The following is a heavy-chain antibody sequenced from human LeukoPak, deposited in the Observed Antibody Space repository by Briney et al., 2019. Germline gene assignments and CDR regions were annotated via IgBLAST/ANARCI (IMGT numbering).Heavy chain of an antibody. CDR3: ARDPCHGALDY. J-gene: IGHJ4*02. Sequence: LSLTCTVSGGSVSSGSYYWSWIRQAPGKGLEWVSYISSSGSTIYYADSVKGRFTISRDNAKNSLYLQMNSLRAEDTAVYYCARDPCHGALDYWGQGALVTVSS. D-gene: IGHD2-2*01. V-gene: IGHV3-11*01. CDR2: ISSSGSTI. CDR1: GGSVSSGSYY.